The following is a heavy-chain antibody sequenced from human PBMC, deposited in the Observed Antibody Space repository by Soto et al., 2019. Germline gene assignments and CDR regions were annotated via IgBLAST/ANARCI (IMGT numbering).Heavy chain of an antibody. Sequence: SETLSLTCTVSGDSMSDNTYHWDWIRQPPGKGLEWIGTIYYSGATHYNPSLKSRVTISVDTSKNQFSLKLSSVTAADTAVYYCARDSCISTSCSRGYYGSRDSNWYFDLWGRGTLVTVSS. V-gene: IGHV4-39*07. CDR1: GDSMSDNTYH. J-gene: IGHJ2*01. CDR3: ARDSCISTSCSRGYYGSRDSNWYFDL. D-gene: IGHD2-2*01. CDR2: IYYSGAT.